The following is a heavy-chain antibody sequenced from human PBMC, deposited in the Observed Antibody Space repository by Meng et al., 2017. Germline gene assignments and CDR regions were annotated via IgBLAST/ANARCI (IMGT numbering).Heavy chain of an antibody. V-gene: IGHV3-11*04. J-gene: IGHJ4*02. CDR3: ARGGSYYEFDYFDY. Sequence: GESLKISCAASGFTFSDYYMSWIRQAPGKGLEWVSYISSSGSTIYYADSVKGRFTISRDNAKNSLYLQMNSLRAEDTAVYYCARGGSYYEFDYFDYWGQGTLVTSPQ. CDR1: GFTFSDYY. CDR2: ISSSGSTI. D-gene: IGHD1-26*01.